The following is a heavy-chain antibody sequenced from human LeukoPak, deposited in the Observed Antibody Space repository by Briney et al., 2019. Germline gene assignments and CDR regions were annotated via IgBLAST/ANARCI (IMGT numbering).Heavy chain of an antibody. CDR1: GFTFSSYG. J-gene: IGHJ4*02. CDR3: AKVFYYGSGSQTFDY. CDR2: ISYDGSNK. Sequence: GRSPRLSCAASGFTFSSYGMHWVRQAPGKGLEWVAVISYDGSNKYYADSVKGRFTISRDNSKNTLYLQMNSLRAEDTAVYYCAKVFYYGSGSQTFDYWGQGTLVTVSS. D-gene: IGHD3-10*01. V-gene: IGHV3-30*18.